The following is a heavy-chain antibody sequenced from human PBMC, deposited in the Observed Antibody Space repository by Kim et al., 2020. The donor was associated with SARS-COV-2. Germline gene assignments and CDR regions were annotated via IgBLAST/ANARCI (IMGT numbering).Heavy chain of an antibody. CDR3: AKDIVGGLYYGMDV. J-gene: IGHJ6*02. Sequence: ADSVKGRFTISRDNAKNSLYLQMNSLRAEDTALYYCAKDIVGGLYYGMDVWGQGTTVTVSS. V-gene: IGHV3-9*01. D-gene: IGHD3-16*01.